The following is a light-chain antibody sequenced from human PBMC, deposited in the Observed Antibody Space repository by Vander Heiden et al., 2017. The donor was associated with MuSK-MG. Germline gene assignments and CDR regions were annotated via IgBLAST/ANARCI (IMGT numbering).Light chain of an antibody. V-gene: IGKV1-27*01. CDR2: AAS. CDR1: QDSSNY. J-gene: IGKJ1*01. Sequence: IQMTQSPSSLSASVGDRVTITCRASQDSSNYLAWYQQKPGKVPKLLIYAASTLESGVPSRFSGSGSGTDFSLTISSLQPEDVATYYCQKYNNTPRTFGQGTKVEIK. CDR3: QKYNNTPRT.